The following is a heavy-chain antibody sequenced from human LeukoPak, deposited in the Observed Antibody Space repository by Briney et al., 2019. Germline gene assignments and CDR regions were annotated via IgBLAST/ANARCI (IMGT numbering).Heavy chain of an antibody. CDR3: ARGERSRYFDY. V-gene: IGHV5-51*01. Sequence: GESPKISCEGSGYSITNHWIGWVRQMPGKGLEWMGIIYPGDSDTRYSPSFQGQVTISADKSISTAYLQWSSLKASDTAMYYCARGERSRYFDYWGQGTLVTVSS. CDR2: IYPGDSDT. CDR1: GYSITNHW. J-gene: IGHJ4*02. D-gene: IGHD3-10*01.